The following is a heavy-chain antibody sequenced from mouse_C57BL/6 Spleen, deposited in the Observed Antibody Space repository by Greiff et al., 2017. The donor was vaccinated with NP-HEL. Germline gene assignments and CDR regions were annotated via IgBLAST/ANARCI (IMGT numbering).Heavy chain of an antibody. CDR2: IDPETGGT. V-gene: IGHV1-15*01. CDR1: GYTFTDYE. Sequence: QVQLQQSGAELVRPGASVTLSCKASGYTFTDYEMHWVKQTPVHGLEWIGAIDPETGGTAYNQKFKGKAILTADKSSSTAYMQLRSLTSDYSTFYYCTRSSLYDYDPSWFAYWGQGTLVTVSA. D-gene: IGHD2-4*01. CDR3: TRSSLYDYDPSWFAY. J-gene: IGHJ3*01.